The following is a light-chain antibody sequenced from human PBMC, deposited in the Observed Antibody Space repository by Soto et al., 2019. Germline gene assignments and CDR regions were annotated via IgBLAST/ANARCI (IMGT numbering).Light chain of an antibody. CDR2: GAS. CDR1: PSLTIRY. J-gene: IGKJ4*01. V-gene: IGKV3-20*01. Sequence: EVVLTQSPGTLSLSPGERATLSCRATPSLTIRYLAWYQQKPGQAPRLLIYGASSRATGIPDRFSGDGSGTDFTLTISSLEPEDFAVYYCQQYDTSPLTFGGGTKVEIK. CDR3: QQYDTSPLT.